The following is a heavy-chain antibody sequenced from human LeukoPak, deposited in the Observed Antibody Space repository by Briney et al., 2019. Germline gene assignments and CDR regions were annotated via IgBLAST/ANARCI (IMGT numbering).Heavy chain of an antibody. J-gene: IGHJ4*02. D-gene: IGHD2-2*01. CDR1: GFTFRTYS. Sequence: GGSLRLSCAASGFTFRTYSMNWVRQAPGKGLEWVSSISSSSSYIYYADSVKGRFTISRDNAKNSLYLQMNSLRAEDTAVYYCATWGGCSSTSCSPFDYWGQGTLVTVSS. V-gene: IGHV3-21*01. CDR2: ISSSSSYI. CDR3: ATWGGCSSTSCSPFDY.